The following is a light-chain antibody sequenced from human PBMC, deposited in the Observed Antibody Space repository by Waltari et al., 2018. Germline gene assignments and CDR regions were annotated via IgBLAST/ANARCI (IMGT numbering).Light chain of an antibody. CDR2: DVT. CDR1: ISDIGAYNF. CDR3: SSYTSGTTSLV. J-gene: IGLJ1*01. Sequence: QSALAQPASLSGSPGQSITISCTGSISDIGAYNFVSWYQHSPGKAPKLIIYDVTKRPSGRSDRFSGSKSGNTASLTISGLQAEDEADYYCSSYTSGTTSLVFGTGTKVTVL. V-gene: IGLV2-14*01.